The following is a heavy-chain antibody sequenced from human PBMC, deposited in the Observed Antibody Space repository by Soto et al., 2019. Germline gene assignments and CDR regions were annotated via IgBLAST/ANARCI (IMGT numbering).Heavy chain of an antibody. J-gene: IGHJ4*02. CDR2: IRSKGDNYAT. D-gene: IGHD3-22*01. V-gene: IGHV3-73*01. CDR3: TERGKYDNRVFDY. Sequence: EVQLVESGGGLVKPGGSLRLSCAASGFTFSGSAMHWVRQASGKGLEWVGRIRSKGDNYATSYAASVKGRFTISRDDSKNTAYLQMDSLKTDDTAVYYCTERGKYDNRVFDYWSQGTLVTVSS. CDR1: GFTFSGSA.